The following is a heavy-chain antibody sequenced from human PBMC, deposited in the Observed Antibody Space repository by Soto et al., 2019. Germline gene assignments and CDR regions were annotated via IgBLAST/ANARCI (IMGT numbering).Heavy chain of an antibody. Sequence: SVKVSCKASGGTFGSYAISWVRQAPGQGLEWMGGIIPIFGTANYAQKFQGRVTITADESTSTAYMELSSLRSEDTAVYYCARSVTTEDGMDVWGQGTTVTVSS. J-gene: IGHJ6*02. D-gene: IGHD4-17*01. CDR3: ARSVTTEDGMDV. V-gene: IGHV1-69*13. CDR1: GGTFGSYA. CDR2: IIPIFGTA.